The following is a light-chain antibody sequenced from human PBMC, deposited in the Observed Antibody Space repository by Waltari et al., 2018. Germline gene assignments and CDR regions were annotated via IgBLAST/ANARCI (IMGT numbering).Light chain of an antibody. Sequence: EIVLTQSPGTLSLSLGERATVSCRASQSVSRALAWYQQKPGQAPRLLIYGAATKATGIPDRFSGSGSGTDFSLTISSLEPDDFAVYYCQHYSRLPVTFGQGTTVE. J-gene: IGKJ1*01. CDR2: GAA. V-gene: IGKV3-20*01. CDR3: QHYSRLPVT. CDR1: QSVSRA.